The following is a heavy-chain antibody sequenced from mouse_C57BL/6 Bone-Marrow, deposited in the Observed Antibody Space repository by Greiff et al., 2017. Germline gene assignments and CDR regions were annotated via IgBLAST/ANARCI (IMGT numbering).Heavy chain of an antibody. CDR2: IWGGGST. V-gene: IGHV2-9*01. J-gene: IGHJ3*01. CDR1: GFSLTSYG. CDR3: AILGDYYGSSPWFAY. Sequence: VKLQESGPGLVAPSQSLSITCTVSGFSLTSYGVDWVRQPPGKGLEWLGVIWGGGSTNCNSALMSRLSISKDNSKSQVFLKMNSLQTDDTAMYXCAILGDYYGSSPWFAYWGQGTLVTVSA. D-gene: IGHD1-1*01.